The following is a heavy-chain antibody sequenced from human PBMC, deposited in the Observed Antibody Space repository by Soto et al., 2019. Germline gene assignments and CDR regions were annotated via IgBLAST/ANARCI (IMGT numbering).Heavy chain of an antibody. J-gene: IGHJ3*02. CDR3: ASSNLITSAQSNAFDI. CDR1: GGSISSGDYY. Sequence: QVQLQESGPGLVKPSQTLSLTCTVSGGSISSGDYYWSWIRQPPGKGLEWIGYIYYSWSTYYNPSPNSRVIISVDTSTNQFPLKLSSVTAADTAVYYCASSNLITSAQSNAFDIWGQGTMVTVSS. D-gene: IGHD4-4*01. CDR2: IYYSWST. V-gene: IGHV4-30-4*01.